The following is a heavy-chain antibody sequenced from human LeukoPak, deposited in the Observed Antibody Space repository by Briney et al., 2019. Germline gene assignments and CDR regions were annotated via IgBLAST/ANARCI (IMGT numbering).Heavy chain of an antibody. CDR3: ARPSGTYFPFDY. Sequence: GESLKISCKTSGYSFTRYWIAWVRQTPGKGLEWMGIVYPDDSDTRYSPAFQGQVTISADKSITTAYLHRSSLKASDTAVYYCARPSGTYFPFDYWGQGTLVTVSS. CDR2: VYPDDSDT. J-gene: IGHJ4*02. D-gene: IGHD1-26*01. V-gene: IGHV5-51*01. CDR1: GYSFTRYW.